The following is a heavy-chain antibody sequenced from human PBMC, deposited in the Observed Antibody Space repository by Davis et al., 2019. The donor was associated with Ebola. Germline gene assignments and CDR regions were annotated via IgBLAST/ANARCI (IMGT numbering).Heavy chain of an antibody. D-gene: IGHD3-3*01. V-gene: IGHV3-23*01. CDR2: ISGSGGST. CDR1: GFTFSSYA. Sequence: GESLKISCAASGFTFSSYAMHWVRQAPGKGLEWVSAISGSGGSTYYADSVKGRFTISRDNSKNTLYLQMNSLRAEDTAVYYCAKASMGITIFGVAPVGWGQGTTVTVSS. J-gene: IGHJ6*02. CDR3: AKASMGITIFGVAPVG.